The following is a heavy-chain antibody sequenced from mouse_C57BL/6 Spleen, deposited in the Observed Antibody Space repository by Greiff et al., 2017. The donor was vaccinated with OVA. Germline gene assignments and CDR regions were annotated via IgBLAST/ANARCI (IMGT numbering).Heavy chain of an antibody. CDR3: ARRSPGSSSYFDY. Sequence: EVKLVESGGGLVKPGGSLKLSCAASGFTFSDYGMHWVRQAPEKGLEWVAYISSGSSTIYYADTVKGRFTISRDNAKNTLFLQMTSLRSEDTAMYYCARRSPGSSSYFDYWGQGTTLTVSS. V-gene: IGHV5-17*01. J-gene: IGHJ2*01. CDR2: ISSGSSTI. CDR1: GFTFSDYG. D-gene: IGHD1-1*01.